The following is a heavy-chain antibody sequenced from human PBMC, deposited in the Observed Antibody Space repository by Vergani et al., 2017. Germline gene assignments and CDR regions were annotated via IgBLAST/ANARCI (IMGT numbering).Heavy chain of an antibody. CDR3: ARGGCSSTSCYTPGFGP. J-gene: IGHJ5*02. D-gene: IGHD2-2*02. CDR1: GFTVSSNY. CDR2: IYSGGST. Sequence: EVQLVESGGGLVQPGGSLRLSCAASGFTVSSNYMSWVRQAPGKGLEWVSVIYSGGSTYYADSVKGRFTISRHNSKTTLYLQMNSLRAEDTAVYYCARGGCSSTSCYTPGFGPWGQGTLVTVSS. V-gene: IGHV3-53*04.